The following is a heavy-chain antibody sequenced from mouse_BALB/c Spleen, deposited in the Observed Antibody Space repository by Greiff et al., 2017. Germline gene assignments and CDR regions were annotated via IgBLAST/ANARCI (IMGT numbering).Heavy chain of an antibody. Sequence: VQLQQSGAELAKPGASVKMSCKASGYTFTSYWMHWVKQRPGQGLEWIGYINPSTGYTEYNQKFKDKATLTADKSSSTVYMELSRLTSEDSAVYFCARHEDLYGNSWYFDVWGAGTTVTVSS. CDR3: ARHEDLYGNSWYFDV. V-gene: IGHV1-7*01. CDR1: GYTFTSYW. D-gene: IGHD2-1*01. J-gene: IGHJ1*01. CDR2: INPSTGYT.